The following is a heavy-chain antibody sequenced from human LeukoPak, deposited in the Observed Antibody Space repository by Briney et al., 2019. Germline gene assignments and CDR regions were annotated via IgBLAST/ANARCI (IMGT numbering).Heavy chain of an antibody. Sequence: PGGSLRLSCAASGFTFSTYAMHWVRQAPGKGLEWVSVISYDGSNKYYADSVKGRFTISRDNSENTLYLQMNSLTAEDTAVYYCARDKGFCTSTSCPYIGGSDYWGQGTLVTVSS. V-gene: IGHV3-30-3*01. CDR3: ARDKGFCTSTSCPYIGGSDY. CDR1: GFTFSTYA. CDR2: ISYDGSNK. J-gene: IGHJ4*02. D-gene: IGHD2-2*01.